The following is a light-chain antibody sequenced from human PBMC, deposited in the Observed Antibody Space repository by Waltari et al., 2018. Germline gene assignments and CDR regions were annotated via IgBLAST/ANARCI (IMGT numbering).Light chain of an antibody. V-gene: IGLV2-11*01. CDR1: SRDVGGFKY. Sequence: QSALSQPRSVSGSPGQSVPISCPGTSRDVGGFKYVPWHQQHPGKAPKLIMFDVSDRPSGVPDRFSGSKSGNMASLTISGLQAEDEADYFCCPYAGGYTMAVGGGTKLTVL. CDR3: CPYAGGYTMA. J-gene: IGLJ2*01. CDR2: DVS.